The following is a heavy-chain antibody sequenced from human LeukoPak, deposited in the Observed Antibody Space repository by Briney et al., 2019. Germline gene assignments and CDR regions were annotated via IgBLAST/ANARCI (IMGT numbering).Heavy chain of an antibody. CDR1: GYSFTNYW. Sequence: GESLKISCKGSGYSFTNYWIGWVRQMPGKGLEWMGIIYPGDSDTTYSPSFQGQVTISADKSISTAYLQWSSLKASDTAMYYCATGGYFKDSNGYYVHGAYEIWGQGTMVTVSS. CDR3: ATGGYFKDSNGYYVHGAYEI. D-gene: IGHD3-22*01. CDR2: IYPGDSDT. V-gene: IGHV5-51*01. J-gene: IGHJ3*02.